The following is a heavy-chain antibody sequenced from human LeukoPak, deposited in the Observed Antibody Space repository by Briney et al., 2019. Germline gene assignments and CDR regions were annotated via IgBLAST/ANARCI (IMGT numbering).Heavy chain of an antibody. J-gene: IGHJ4*02. CDR3: ARTSDGDHLQTAGTVDY. CDR2: IDWDDDK. D-gene: IGHD4-17*01. V-gene: IGHV2-70*11. Sequence: SGPTLVNPTQTLTLTCTFSGFSLSTSGMCLSWIRQPPGKALEWLARIDWDDDKYYSTSLKTRLTISKDTSKNQVVLTMTNMDPVDTATYYCARTSDGDHLQTAGTVDYWGQGTLVTVSS. CDR1: GFSLSTSGMC.